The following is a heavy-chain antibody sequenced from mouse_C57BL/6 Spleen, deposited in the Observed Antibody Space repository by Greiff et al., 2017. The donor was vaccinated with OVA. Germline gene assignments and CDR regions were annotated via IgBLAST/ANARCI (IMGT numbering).Heavy chain of an antibody. CDR3: ASYYSSSYGFAY. Sequence: VQLQQSGAELVKPGASVKLSCKASGYTFTSYWMHWVKQRPGQGLEWIGMIHPKGGSTNYNEKIECVDTLTADTSANTAYMQLSSLTAESSAVYYCASYYSSSYGFAYWGQGTLVTVSA. CDR1: GYTFTSYW. D-gene: IGHD1-1*01. CDR2: IHPKGGST. V-gene: IGHV1-64*01. J-gene: IGHJ3*01.